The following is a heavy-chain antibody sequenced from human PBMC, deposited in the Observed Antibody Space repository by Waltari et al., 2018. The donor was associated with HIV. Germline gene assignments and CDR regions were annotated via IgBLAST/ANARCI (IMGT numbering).Heavy chain of an antibody. CDR1: GYTFTRYG. Sequence: QVQLVQSGAEVKKPGASVKVSCKASGYTFTRYGISWVRQAPGQGLEWLGWIMTYNGNPNYAQKLQSRVTMTTDTSTATADMGLRSLRSDDTAVYYCARVHCSSTTCYTPAAGYWGQGTLVTVSS. J-gene: IGHJ4*02. D-gene: IGHD2-2*02. CDR2: IMTYNGNP. V-gene: IGHV1-18*01. CDR3: ARVHCSSTTCYTPAAGY.